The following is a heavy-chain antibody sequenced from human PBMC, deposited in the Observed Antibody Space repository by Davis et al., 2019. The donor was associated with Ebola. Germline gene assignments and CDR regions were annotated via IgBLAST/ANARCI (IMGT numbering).Heavy chain of an antibody. CDR2: ISGSGTST. CDR1: GFTFSSYA. Sequence: GESLKISCAASGFTFSSYAMKWVRQAPGKGLEWVSAISGSGTSTYYADSVKGRFTISRDNSKNTLYLQMNSLRAEDMAVYYCAGVPATVYWGQGTLVTVSS. J-gene: IGHJ4*02. D-gene: IGHD3-3*01. CDR3: AGVPATVY. V-gene: IGHV3-23*01.